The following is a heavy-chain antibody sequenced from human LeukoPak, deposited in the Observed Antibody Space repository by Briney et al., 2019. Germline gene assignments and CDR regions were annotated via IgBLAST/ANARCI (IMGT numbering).Heavy chain of an antibody. Sequence: GASVKVSCKASGYTFTSYYMHWVRQAPGQGLEWMGIINPSGGSTSYAQKFQGGVTMTRDTSTSTVYMELSSLRSEDTAVYYCARGIVVVPAAISLSRPGARFDYWGQGTLVTVSS. CDR3: ARGIVVVPAAISLSRPGARFDY. V-gene: IGHV1-46*01. J-gene: IGHJ4*02. CDR2: INPSGGST. D-gene: IGHD2-2*02. CDR1: GYTFTSYY.